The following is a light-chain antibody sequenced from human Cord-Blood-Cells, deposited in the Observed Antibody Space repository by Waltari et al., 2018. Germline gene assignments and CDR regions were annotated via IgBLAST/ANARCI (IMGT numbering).Light chain of an antibody. CDR2: GAS. V-gene: IGKV3-15*01. J-gene: IGKJ1*01. Sequence: EIVMTQSPATLSVSPGDSSTLSCRTSQSVSSNLAWYQQKPGQAPRLLIYGASTRANGIPARFSGSASGTEFTLTISSLQSEDFAVYYCQQYNNWSRTFGQGTKVEIK. CDR3: QQYNNWSRT. CDR1: QSVSSN.